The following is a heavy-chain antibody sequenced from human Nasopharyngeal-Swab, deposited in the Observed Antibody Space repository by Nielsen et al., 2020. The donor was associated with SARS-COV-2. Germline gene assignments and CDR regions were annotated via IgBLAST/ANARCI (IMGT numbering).Heavy chain of an antibody. J-gene: IGHJ6*02. CDR3: ARDGGIVVVPAATCEPYYYYGMDV. V-gene: IGHV1-18*01. Sequence: ASVQVSCKASVYTFTSYGISWVRQAPAQGLEWMGWISAYNGNTNYAQNLQGRVTMTTDTSTSTAYMELRSLRSDDTAVYYCARDGGIVVVPAATCEPYYYYGMDVWGQGTTVTVSS. D-gene: IGHD2-2*01. CDR1: VYTFTSYG. CDR2: ISAYNGNT.